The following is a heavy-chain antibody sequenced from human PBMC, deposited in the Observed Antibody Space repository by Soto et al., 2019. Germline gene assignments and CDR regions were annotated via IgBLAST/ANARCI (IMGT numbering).Heavy chain of an antibody. CDR1: GFSFGDYA. Sequence: GGSLRLSYTASGFSFGDYAVTWVRQAPGKGLEWVSSIGGDTSYTYYADSVKGRFTISRDKSKNTVFLQMNSLRADDTAVYHCAKDPNGDYVGAFDSWGQGTLVTVSS. CDR2: IGGDTSYT. CDR3: AKDPNGDYVGAFDS. J-gene: IGHJ4*02. D-gene: IGHD4-17*01. V-gene: IGHV3-23*01.